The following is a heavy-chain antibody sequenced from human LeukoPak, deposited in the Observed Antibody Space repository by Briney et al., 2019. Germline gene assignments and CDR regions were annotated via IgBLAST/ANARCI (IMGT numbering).Heavy chain of an antibody. CDR3: ARESGYSSLFDP. CDR1: GGSISSSSYY. D-gene: IGHD6-13*01. CDR2: IYYSGST. V-gene: IGHV4-39*07. J-gene: IGHJ5*02. Sequence: SETLSLTCTVSGGSISSSSYYWGWIRQPPGKGLEWIGSIYYSGSTYYNPSLKSRVTISVDTSKNQFSLKLSSVTAADTAVYYCARESGYSSLFDPWGQGTLVTVSS.